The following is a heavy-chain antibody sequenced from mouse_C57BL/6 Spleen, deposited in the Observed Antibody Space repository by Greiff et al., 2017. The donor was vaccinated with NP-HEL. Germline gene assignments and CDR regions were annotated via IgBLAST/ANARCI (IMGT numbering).Heavy chain of an antibody. V-gene: IGHV1-64*01. D-gene: IGHD1-1*01. CDR3: ARGTTVVVTRYCDV. CDR1: GYTFTSYW. J-gene: IGHJ1*03. CDR2: IHPNSGST. Sequence: QVQLQQPGAELVKPGASVKLSCKASGYTFTSYWMHWVKQRPGQGLEWIGMIHPNSGSTNYNEKFKSKATLTVDKSSSTAYMQLSSLTSEDSAVYYCARGTTVVVTRYCDVWGTGTTVTVSS.